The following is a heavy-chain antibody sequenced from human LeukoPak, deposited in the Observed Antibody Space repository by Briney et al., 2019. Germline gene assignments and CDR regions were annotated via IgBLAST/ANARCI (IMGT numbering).Heavy chain of an antibody. J-gene: IGHJ4*02. V-gene: IGHV3-21*01. CDR3: AKNYYDSSGVFDY. CDR2: ISSSSSYI. D-gene: IGHD3-22*01. CDR1: GFTFSSYR. Sequence: KPGGSLRLSCAASGFTFSSYRMNWVRQAPGKGLEWVSSISSSSSYIYYADSVKGRFTISRDNAKNLLYLQMNSLRAEDTAVYYCAKNYYDSSGVFDYWGQGTLVTVSS.